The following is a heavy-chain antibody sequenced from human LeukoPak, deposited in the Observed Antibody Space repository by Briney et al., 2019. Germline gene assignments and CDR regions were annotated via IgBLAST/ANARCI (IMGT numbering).Heavy chain of an antibody. V-gene: IGHV5-10-1*01. Sequence: GESLKISCKGSGYSFTSYWIGWVRQMPGKGLEWMGRIDPSDSYTNYSPSFQGHVTISADKSISTAYLQWSSLKASDTAMYYCAREAGGYDSSGYTRPRGWFDPWGQGTLVTVSS. D-gene: IGHD3-22*01. J-gene: IGHJ5*02. CDR2: IDPSDSYT. CDR3: AREAGGYDSSGYTRPRGWFDP. CDR1: GYSFTSYW.